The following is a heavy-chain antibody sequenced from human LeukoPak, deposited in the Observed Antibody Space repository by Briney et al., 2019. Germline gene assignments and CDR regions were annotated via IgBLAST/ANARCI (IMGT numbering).Heavy chain of an antibody. CDR1: GFTVSSNY. CDR3: ARDLLSITIFGVVIFFYYYYYGMDV. Sequence: PGGSLRLSCAASGFTVSSNYMSWVRQAPGKGLEWVSVIYSGGSTYYADSVKGRFTIFRDNSKNTLYLQMNSLRAEDTAVYYCARDLLSITIFGVVIFFYYYYYGMDVWGQGTTVTVSS. D-gene: IGHD3-3*01. J-gene: IGHJ6*02. CDR2: IYSGGST. V-gene: IGHV3-66*01.